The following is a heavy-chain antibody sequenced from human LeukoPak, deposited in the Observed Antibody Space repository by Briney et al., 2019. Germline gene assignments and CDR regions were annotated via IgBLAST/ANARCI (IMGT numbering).Heavy chain of an antibody. J-gene: IGHJ5*02. V-gene: IGHV1-8*03. Sequence: ASVKVSCKASGGTFSSYAISWVRQATGQGLQWMGWMSSKSGHTAYAQKFQGRVIFTRNISISTAYMEVSSLTSEDTAVYYCAKGRASAGGYSGYDWGDWFDPWGQGTLVTVSS. CDR3: AKGRASAGGYSGYDWGDWFDP. CDR1: GGTFSSYA. D-gene: IGHD5-12*01. CDR2: MSSKSGHT.